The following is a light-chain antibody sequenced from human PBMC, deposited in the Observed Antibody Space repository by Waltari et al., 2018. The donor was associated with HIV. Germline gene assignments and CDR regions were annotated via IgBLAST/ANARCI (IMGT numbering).Light chain of an antibody. CDR1: NSNVGKNY. CDR2: RHD. Sequence: QSGLRQPPSTSRPPGQRVVISCSGSNSNVGKNYVSWFQQLPGAAPRLLIYRHDRRPSAVPVRFTAAKSVSSASLVISGLRSDDEAEYFCASWDDALSSWLFGGGTKLTVL. CDR3: ASWDDALSSWL. V-gene: IGLV1-47*01. J-gene: IGLJ6*01.